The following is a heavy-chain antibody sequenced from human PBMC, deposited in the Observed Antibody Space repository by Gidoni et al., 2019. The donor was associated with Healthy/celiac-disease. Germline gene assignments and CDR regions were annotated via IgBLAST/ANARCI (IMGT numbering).Heavy chain of an antibody. Sequence: QVQLQESGPGLVKPSETLSLTCTVAGGSISRYCWSWLRQPPGKGLEWIGYIYYSGSTNYNPSLKSRVTISVDTSKNQFSLKLSSVTAADTAVYYCAREHPYYYGSGSYEGGIDYWGQGTLVTVSS. CDR1: GGSISRYC. V-gene: IGHV4-59*01. D-gene: IGHD3-10*01. CDR2: IYYSGST. CDR3: AREHPYYYGSGSYEGGIDY. J-gene: IGHJ4*02.